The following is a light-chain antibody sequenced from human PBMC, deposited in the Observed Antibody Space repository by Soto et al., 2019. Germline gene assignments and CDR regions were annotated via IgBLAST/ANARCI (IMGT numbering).Light chain of an antibody. CDR1: QSVSNNY. J-gene: IGKJ3*01. CDR2: AAS. V-gene: IGKV3-20*01. CDR3: QQYGSSFT. Sequence: EIVLTQSPGTLSLSPGERATLSCRASQSVSNNYLAWYRQTPGQAPRLLIYAASSRATGTPDRFSGSGPGTDFTLTFSRLEPEDFAVYYCQQYGSSFTFGPGTKVDIK.